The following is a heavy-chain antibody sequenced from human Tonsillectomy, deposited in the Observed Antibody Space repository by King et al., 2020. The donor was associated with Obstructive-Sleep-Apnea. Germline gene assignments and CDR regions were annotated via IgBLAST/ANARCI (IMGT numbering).Heavy chain of an antibody. CDR1: GFTFSSYA. V-gene: IGHV3-23*04. Sequence: VQLVESGGGLVQPGGSLRLSCAASGFTFSSYAMSWVRQAPGKGLEWVSAISGSGGSTYYADSVKGRFTISRDNSKNTLYLQRNSLRAEDTAVYYCEKNTDGYSSSCGWFDPWGQGTLVTVSS. CDR3: EKNTDGYSSSCGWFDP. J-gene: IGHJ5*02. D-gene: IGHD6-13*01. CDR2: ISGSGGST.